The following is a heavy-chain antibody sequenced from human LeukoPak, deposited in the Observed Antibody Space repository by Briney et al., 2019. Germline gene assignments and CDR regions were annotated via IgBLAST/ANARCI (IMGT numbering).Heavy chain of an antibody. V-gene: IGHV1-3*01. J-gene: IGHJ6*02. CDR1: GYTFANYG. CDR3: ARGSGWSDYYGMDV. CDR2: INAGEGNT. D-gene: IGHD6-19*01. Sequence: GASVKVSCKASGYTFANYGMHWVRQAPGQGLEWMGWINAGEGNTKYLQKFQGRVTLTRVTSASTAYTELSSLRSEDTAVYYCARGSGWSDYYGMDVWGQGTTVTVSS.